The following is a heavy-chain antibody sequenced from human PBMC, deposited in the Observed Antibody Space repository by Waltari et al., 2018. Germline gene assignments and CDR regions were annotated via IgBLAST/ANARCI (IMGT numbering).Heavy chain of an antibody. CDR1: GFTFSSYE. CDR3: ARDGGFTKVLYYYYGMDV. J-gene: IGHJ6*02. CDR2: ISSSGSTI. Sequence: EVQLVESGGGLVQPGGSLRLSCAASGFTFSSYEMNWVRQAPGKGLEWVSYISSSGSTIYYADSVKGRFTISRDNAKNSLYLQMNSLRAEDTAVYYCARDGGFTKVLYYYYGMDVWGQGTTVTVSS. D-gene: IGHD2-8*01. V-gene: IGHV3-48*03.